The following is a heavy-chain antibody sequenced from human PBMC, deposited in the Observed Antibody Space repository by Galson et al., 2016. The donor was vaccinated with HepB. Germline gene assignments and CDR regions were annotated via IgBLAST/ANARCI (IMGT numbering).Heavy chain of an antibody. Sequence: SLRLSCAASGFTFTSYGMHWVRQAPGKGLQWVATIWYDETNKYYTDSVKGRFTISRGDSKNTVYLQMNSLRVEDTAVYYCARDDNDDRNAFDIWGQGTMVTVSS. V-gene: IGHV3-33*01. CDR2: IWYDETNK. D-gene: IGHD1-1*01. CDR3: ARDDNDDRNAFDI. J-gene: IGHJ3*02. CDR1: GFTFTSYG.